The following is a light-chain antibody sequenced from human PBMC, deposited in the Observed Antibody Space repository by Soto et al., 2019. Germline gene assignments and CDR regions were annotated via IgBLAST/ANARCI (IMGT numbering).Light chain of an antibody. CDR1: QSVSIN. J-gene: IGKJ1*01. CDR2: GAS. Sequence: DIVLTQSPATLSVSPGERATLSCRASQSVSINLAWYQQKPGQAPRLLIYGASTRATGIPARFSGSGSGTEFTLTISSLQSEDFAVYYCQQYNNWPQTFGQGTKVDIK. CDR3: QQYNNWPQT. V-gene: IGKV3-15*01.